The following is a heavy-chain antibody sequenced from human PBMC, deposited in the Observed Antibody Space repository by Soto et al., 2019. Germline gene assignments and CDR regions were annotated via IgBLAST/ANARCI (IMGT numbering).Heavy chain of an antibody. CDR1: GGSFSVFY. CDR2: INHSGGT. CDR3: ASHEPNYYYLGLDV. V-gene: IGHV4-34*01. Sequence: QVQLQQWGAGLLKPSENMSLTCGVYGGSFSVFYWTWIRQPPGKGLEWIGEINHSGGTNYNPSLQKRVTISIDTSKNQFSLKLTSGTAAKTAVYYCASHEPNYYYLGLDVWGQGTTVTVSS. J-gene: IGHJ6*02.